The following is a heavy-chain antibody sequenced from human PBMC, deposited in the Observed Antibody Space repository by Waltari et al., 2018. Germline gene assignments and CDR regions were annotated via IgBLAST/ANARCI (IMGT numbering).Heavy chain of an antibody. J-gene: IGHJ4*02. CDR3: ARATRRNKYYFDY. Sequence: QVQLVQSGAEVKKPGASVKVSCKASGYTFPSYDINWVRQATGKGLEWMGWMNPNSGNTGYAQKYQGRVTMTRHTSISTAYMELSSLRSEDTAVYYCARATRRNKYYFDYWGQGTLVTVSS. D-gene: IGHD2-15*01. V-gene: IGHV1-8*01. CDR1: GYTFPSYD. CDR2: MNPNSGNT.